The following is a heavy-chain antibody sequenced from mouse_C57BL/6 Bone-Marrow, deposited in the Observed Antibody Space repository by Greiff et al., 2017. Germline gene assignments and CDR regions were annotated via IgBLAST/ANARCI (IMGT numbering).Heavy chain of an antibody. J-gene: IGHJ2*01. CDR1: GYSFTGYF. CDR3: ARGYYGSSSYYFDY. D-gene: IGHD1-1*01. Sequence: VQLQQSGPELVKPGDSVKISCKASGYSFTGYFMNWVMQSHGKSLEWIGRINPYNGDTFFNQKFKGKATLTVDKSSSTAHMELQSLTSEDSAVYYCARGYYGSSSYYFDYWGQGTTLTVSS. V-gene: IGHV1-20*01. CDR2: INPYNGDT.